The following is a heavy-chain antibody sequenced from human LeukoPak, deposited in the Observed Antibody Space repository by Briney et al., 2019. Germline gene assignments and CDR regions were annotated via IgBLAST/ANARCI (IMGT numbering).Heavy chain of an antibody. CDR3: ARAAAGTGSGLDY. CDR2: INPNSGGT. D-gene: IGHD6-13*01. CDR1: GYTSTGYY. V-gene: IGHV1-2*02. Sequence: GASVKVSCKASGYTSTGYYMHWVRQAPGQGLEWMGWINPNSGGTNYAQKFQGRVTMTRDTSIGTAYMELSRLRSDDTAVYYCARAAAGTGSGLDYWGQGTLVTVSS. J-gene: IGHJ4*02.